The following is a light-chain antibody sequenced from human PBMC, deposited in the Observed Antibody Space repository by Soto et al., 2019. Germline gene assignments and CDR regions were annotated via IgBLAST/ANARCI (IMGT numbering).Light chain of an antibody. CDR3: SSYPSSSTLYV. J-gene: IGLJ1*01. Sequence: QSVLTQPASVSGSPGQSITFSCTGTSSDVGGYNYVSWYQQHPGKAPKLMIYDVSNRPSGVSNRFSGSKSGNTASLTISGLQAEDEADYYCSSYPSSSTLYVFGTGTKVTVL. CDR1: SSDVGGYNY. V-gene: IGLV2-14*01. CDR2: DVS.